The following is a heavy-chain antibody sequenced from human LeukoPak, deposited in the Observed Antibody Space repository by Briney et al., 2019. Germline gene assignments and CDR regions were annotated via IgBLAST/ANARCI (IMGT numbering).Heavy chain of an antibody. D-gene: IGHD3-10*01. J-gene: IGHJ4*02. CDR2: IIPIFGTA. Sequence: ASVKVSCKASGYTFTSYGISWVRQAPGQGLEWMGGIIPIFGTANYAQKFQGRVTITADESTSTAYMELSSLRSEDTAVYYCARDRGFFDYWGQGTLVTVSS. CDR3: ARDRGFFDY. V-gene: IGHV1-69*13. CDR1: GYTFTSYG.